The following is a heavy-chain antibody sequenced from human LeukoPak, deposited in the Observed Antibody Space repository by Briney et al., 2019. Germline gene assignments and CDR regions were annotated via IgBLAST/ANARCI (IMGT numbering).Heavy chain of an antibody. V-gene: IGHV4-39*01. CDR2: IYYGGST. CDR3: ARCYDFWSGYLGCYFDY. Sequence: SETLSLTCAVSGGSISSSSYYWGWIRQPPGKGLEWIGSIYYGGSTYYNPSLKSRVTISVDTSKNQFSLKLSSVTAADTAVYYCARCYDFWSGYLGCYFDYWGQGTLVTVSS. CDR1: GGSISSSSYY. J-gene: IGHJ4*02. D-gene: IGHD3-3*01.